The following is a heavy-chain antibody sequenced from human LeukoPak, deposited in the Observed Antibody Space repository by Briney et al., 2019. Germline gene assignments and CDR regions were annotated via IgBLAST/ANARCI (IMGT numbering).Heavy chain of an antibody. Sequence: SVNVSCKASGGTFSSYAISWVRQAPGQGLEWMGGIIPIFGTANYAQKFQGRVTITADESTSTAYMELSSLRSEDTAVYYCARDRSVVPAALPEYYFDYWGQGTLVTVSS. V-gene: IGHV1-69*13. CDR3: ARDRSVVPAALPEYYFDY. D-gene: IGHD2-2*01. J-gene: IGHJ4*02. CDR2: IIPIFGTA. CDR1: GGTFSSYA.